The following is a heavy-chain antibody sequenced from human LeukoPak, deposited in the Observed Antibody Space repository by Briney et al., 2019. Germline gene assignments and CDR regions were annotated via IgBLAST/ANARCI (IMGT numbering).Heavy chain of an antibody. J-gene: IGHJ6*03. CDR3: ASLDIGGCDLYNYYYYMDV. Sequence: GASVKVSCKASGGTFSSYAISWVRQAPGQGLEWMGGIIPIFGTANYAQKFQGRVTITADKSTSTAYMELSSLRSEDTAVYYCASLDIGGCDLYNYYYYMDVWGKGTTVTVSS. D-gene: IGHD5-12*01. CDR2: IIPIFGTA. CDR1: GGTFSSYA. V-gene: IGHV1-69*06.